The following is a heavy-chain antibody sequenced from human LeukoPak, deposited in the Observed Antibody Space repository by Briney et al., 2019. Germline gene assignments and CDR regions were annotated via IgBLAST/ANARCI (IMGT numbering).Heavy chain of an antibody. D-gene: IGHD1-26*01. Sequence: ASVKVSCKASGYTFTGYYMHWVRQAPGQGLEWMGWINPNSGGTNYAQKFQGRVTMTRDTSISTAYMELSRLRSDDTAVYYCARDRGRRVGAQVYYFDYWGQGTLVTVSS. J-gene: IGHJ4*02. CDR2: INPNSGGT. V-gene: IGHV1-2*02. CDR1: GYTFTGYY. CDR3: ARDRGRRVGAQVYYFDY.